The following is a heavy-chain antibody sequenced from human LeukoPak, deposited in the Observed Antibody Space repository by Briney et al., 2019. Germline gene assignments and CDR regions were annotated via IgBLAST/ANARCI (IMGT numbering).Heavy chain of an antibody. CDR2: IYFSGST. J-gene: IGHJ3*02. Sequence: SETLSLTCTVSGDSISGIYYYWAWIRQSPGKGLEWIGSIYFSGSTYYNPSLKSRVTILVDTSKNQISLKLSSVSAADTAVYYCARQPLNCSSASCHAFDIWGQGTMVTVSS. CDR3: ARQPLNCSSASCHAFDI. CDR1: GDSISGIYYY. D-gene: IGHD2-2*01. V-gene: IGHV4-39*07.